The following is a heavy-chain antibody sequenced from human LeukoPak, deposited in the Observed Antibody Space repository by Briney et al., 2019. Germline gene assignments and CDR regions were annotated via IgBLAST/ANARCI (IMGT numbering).Heavy chain of an antibody. J-gene: IGHJ4*02. CDR2: ISTSGSLI. V-gene: IGHV3-48*03. CDR1: GFIFSSYE. Sequence: GGSLRLSCAASGFIFSSYEMTWVRQAPGKGLEWVSFISTSGSLIYYADSVKGRFTISRDNAKNSVYLQMNGLRAEDSGVYYCARVIRSYYYDGLGFWGQGSLVTVSS. D-gene: IGHD3-22*01. CDR3: ARVIRSYYYDGLGF.